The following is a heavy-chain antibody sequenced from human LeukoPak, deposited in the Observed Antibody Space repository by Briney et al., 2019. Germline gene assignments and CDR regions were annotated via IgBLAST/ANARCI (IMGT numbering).Heavy chain of an antibody. CDR2: LHYSGRI. Sequence: SETLSLTCTVSGGSISTHYWGWIRQFPGKGLEWIGGLHYSGRISYNPSLKSRVTISVDTSNNQFSLKMSSVTAADTAVFYCVRRGYHDSGALDYWGQGILVAVSS. D-gene: IGHD3-10*01. CDR1: GGSISTHY. V-gene: IGHV4-59*05. J-gene: IGHJ4*02. CDR3: VRRGYHDSGALDY.